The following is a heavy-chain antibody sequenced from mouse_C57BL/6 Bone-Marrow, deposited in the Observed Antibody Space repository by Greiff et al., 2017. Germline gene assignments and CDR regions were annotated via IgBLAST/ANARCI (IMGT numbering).Heavy chain of an antibody. Sequence: DVTLQESGPGLVKPSQSLSLTCTVTGYSITSDYAWNWIRQFPGNKLEWMGYIRYSGSTSYNPSFKSRISITRGTSKNPFFLQLNSVTTEDTATYYCARSRDGYGYLDYWGQGTTLTVSS. D-gene: IGHD2-2*01. CDR3: ARSRDGYGYLDY. V-gene: IGHV3-2*02. CDR1: GYSITSDYA. CDR2: IRYSGST. J-gene: IGHJ2*01.